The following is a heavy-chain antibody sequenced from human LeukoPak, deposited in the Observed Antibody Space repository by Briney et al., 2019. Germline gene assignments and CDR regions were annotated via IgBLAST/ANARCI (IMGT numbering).Heavy chain of an antibody. V-gene: IGHV4-34*01. CDR1: GGSFSNYY. D-gene: IGHD3-22*01. CDR2: INHTGST. Sequence: SETLSLTCAVSGAYGGSFSNYYWNWIRQPPGKGLEWIGEINHTGSTNYNPSLKSRVTISLATSKNQFSLKLSSVTAADTAVYYCARGRLGSGYYGLFWFDPWGQGTLVTVSS. J-gene: IGHJ5*02. CDR3: ARGRLGSGYYGLFWFDP.